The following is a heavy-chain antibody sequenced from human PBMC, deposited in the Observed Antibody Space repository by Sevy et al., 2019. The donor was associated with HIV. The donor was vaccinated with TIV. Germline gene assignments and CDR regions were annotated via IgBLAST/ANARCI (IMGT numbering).Heavy chain of an antibody. J-gene: IGHJ3*01. CDR2: ISYSSNYI. V-gene: IGHV3-21*01. Sequence: GGSLRLSCTASGFSFSTYMMNWVRQAPGKGLEWVASISYSSNYIYYADSLKGRFTISRDNAKISLFLQMNSLRAEDTAVYYCARPYGSGSWEAFDVWGQGTMVTVSS. CDR1: GFSFSTYM. CDR3: ARPYGSGSWEAFDV. D-gene: IGHD3-10*01.